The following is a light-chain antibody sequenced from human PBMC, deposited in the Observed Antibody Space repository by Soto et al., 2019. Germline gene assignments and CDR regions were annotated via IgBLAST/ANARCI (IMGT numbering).Light chain of an antibody. J-gene: IGKJ5*01. CDR1: QGIGSW. CDR2: EAS. Sequence: DVQMIQSPSSVSASVGYRGTITCRASQGIGSWLAWYQQRPGKAPKLLIYEASTLQGGVPSRFSGTRSGTDYTLTISSLQPEDFATYYCQQSYSTPITFGQGTRLEIK. V-gene: IGKV1-12*01. CDR3: QQSYSTPIT.